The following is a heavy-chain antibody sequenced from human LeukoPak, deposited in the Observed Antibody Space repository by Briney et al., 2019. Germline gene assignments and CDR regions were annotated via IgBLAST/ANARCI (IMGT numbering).Heavy chain of an antibody. V-gene: IGHV3-33*01. Sequence: GGSLRLSCAASGFNFSNYGMQWVRQAPGKGLEWVAAIWHDGSSKFYVDSVKGRFTISRENSKNTLDLQMNSLKASDTAMYYCARLDRGGSYYFDYWGQGTLVTVSS. D-gene: IGHD1-26*01. CDR2: IWHDGSSK. CDR1: GFNFSNYG. CDR3: ARLDRGGSYYFDY. J-gene: IGHJ4*02.